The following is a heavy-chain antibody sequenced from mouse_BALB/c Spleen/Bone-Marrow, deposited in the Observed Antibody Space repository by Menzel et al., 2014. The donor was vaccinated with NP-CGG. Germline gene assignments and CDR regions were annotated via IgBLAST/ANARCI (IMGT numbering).Heavy chain of an antibody. Sequence: EVMLVESGGGLVQPGGSLKLSCAASGFTFSNYGKSWVRQTPDKRLELVATINSNGGSTYYPDSVKGRFTISRDTAKNTLYLQMSSLKSEETAMYYCVRGNYGNYVDYFDFWGQGTTLTVSS. J-gene: IGHJ2*01. CDR3: VRGNYGNYVDYFDF. CDR2: INSNGGST. D-gene: IGHD2-1*01. V-gene: IGHV5-6-3*01. CDR1: GFTFSNYG.